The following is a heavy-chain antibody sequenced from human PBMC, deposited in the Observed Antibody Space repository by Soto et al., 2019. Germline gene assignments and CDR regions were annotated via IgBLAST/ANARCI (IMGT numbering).Heavy chain of an antibody. CDR3: ARAEYYYDLSGYYYGGNYIMDV. V-gene: IGHV3-30-3*01. CDR1: GFTFSSYA. Sequence: GGSLRLSCAASGFTFSSYAMHWVRQAPGKGLEWVAVISYDVSNKYYADSVKGRFTISRDNSKNTLYLQMNSLRAEDTAVYYCARAEYYYDLSGYYYGGNYIMDVWGQGTRVTVSS. CDR2: ISYDVSNK. J-gene: IGHJ6*02. D-gene: IGHD3-22*01.